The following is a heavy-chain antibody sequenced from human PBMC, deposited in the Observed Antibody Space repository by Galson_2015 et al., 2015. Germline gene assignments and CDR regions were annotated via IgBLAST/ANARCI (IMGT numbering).Heavy chain of an antibody. CDR3: AKDSEYSHRVAYF. CDR2: STGSGGST. D-gene: IGHD4-11*01. J-gene: IGHJ4*02. CDR1: GFTFSSYA. V-gene: IGHV3-23*01. Sequence: SLRLSCAASGFTFSSYAMSWVRQAPGKGLEWVSASTGSGGSTYYADSVKGRFTISRDNSKNTLYLQMNSLRAEDTAVYYCAKDSEYSHRVAYFRGQGTLVTVSS.